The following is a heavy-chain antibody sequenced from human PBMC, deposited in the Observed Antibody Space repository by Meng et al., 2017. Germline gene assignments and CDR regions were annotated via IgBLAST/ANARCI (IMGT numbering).Heavy chain of an antibody. CDR1: GGSFRGYY. D-gene: IGHD5-18*01. V-gene: IGHV4-34*01. Sequence: QGQVPQRGEGLLKPSATLSRTCADYGGSFRGYYWSWIRQPPGKGLEWIGEINHSGRTHYNPSLKSRVTISVDTSKNQFSLKLSSVTAADTAVYYCASSGYSYGYRFDYWGQGTLVTVSS. CDR3: ASSGYSYGYRFDY. J-gene: IGHJ4*02. CDR2: INHSGRT.